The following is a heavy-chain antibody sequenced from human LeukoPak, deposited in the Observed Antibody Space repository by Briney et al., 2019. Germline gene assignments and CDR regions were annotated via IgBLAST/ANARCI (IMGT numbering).Heavy chain of an antibody. V-gene: IGHV1-46*01. CDR3: ASMYSSGWPFDY. CDR2: INPSVGST. Sequence: ASVKVSSKASGYTFTSYYIHWVRQAPGQGLEWMGIINPSVGSTSYAQKRQGRVTMTRDTSTSTVYMELSSLRSEDTAVYYCASMYSSGWPFDYWGQGTLVTVSS. D-gene: IGHD6-19*01. CDR1: GYTFTSYY. J-gene: IGHJ4*02.